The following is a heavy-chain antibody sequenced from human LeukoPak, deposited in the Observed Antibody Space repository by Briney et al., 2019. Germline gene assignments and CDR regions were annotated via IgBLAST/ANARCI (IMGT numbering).Heavy chain of an antibody. CDR2: IRGNGDTT. CDR1: GFTFSSYS. J-gene: IGHJ4*02. Sequence: GGSLRLSCAASGFTFSSYSMNWVRQAPGKGLEWVAGIRGNGDTTYYADSVKGRFTISRDNSKNTLSLQLSSLRAEDTAVYYCARARGSSGYDGLDYWGQGTLVTVSS. V-gene: IGHV3-23*01. D-gene: IGHD5-12*01. CDR3: ARARGSSGYDGLDY.